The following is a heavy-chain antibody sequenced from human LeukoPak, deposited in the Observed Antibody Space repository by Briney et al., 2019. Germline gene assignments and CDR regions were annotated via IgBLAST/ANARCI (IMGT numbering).Heavy chain of an antibody. CDR1: GYTFTGYY. J-gene: IGHJ5*02. D-gene: IGHD3-9*01. Sequence: GASVKVSCKASGYTFTGYYMHWVRQAPGQGLEWMGWINPNSGGTNYAQKFQGRVTMTRDTSISTAYMELSRLRSDDTAVYYCARDQSPSYFLPRNWFDPWGQGTLVTVSS. CDR3: ARDQSPSYFLPRNWFDP. CDR2: INPNSGGT. V-gene: IGHV1-2*02.